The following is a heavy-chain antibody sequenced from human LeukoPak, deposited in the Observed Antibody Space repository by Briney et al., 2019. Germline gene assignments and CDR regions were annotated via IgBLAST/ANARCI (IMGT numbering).Heavy chain of an antibody. CDR3: ARRIFRNIVVRNWFDP. CDR2: IFHSGST. V-gene: IGHV4-4*02. J-gene: IGHJ5*02. Sequence: SGTLSLTCTVSGGSLSSSNWWSWVRQPPGKGLEWIGEIFHSGSTNYNPSLKSRVTISADKSKNQFSLKLSSVTAADTAVYYCARRIFRNIVVRNWFDPWGQGTLVTVSS. CDR1: GGSLSSSNW. D-gene: IGHD3-10*01.